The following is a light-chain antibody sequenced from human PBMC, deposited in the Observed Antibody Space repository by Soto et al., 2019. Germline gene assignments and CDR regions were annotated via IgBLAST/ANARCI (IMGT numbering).Light chain of an antibody. Sequence: QSVLTQPPSASGTPGQRVTISCSGNSXNIGSNTVNWYQHLPGTAPKLLMYSNNQRPSGVPDRFSGSKSGTSASLAISGLQSEDEADYYCAAWDDRLNGNVFGTGTKVTVL. V-gene: IGLV1-44*01. CDR2: SNN. CDR3: AAWDDRLNGNV. J-gene: IGLJ1*01. CDR1: SXNIGSNT.